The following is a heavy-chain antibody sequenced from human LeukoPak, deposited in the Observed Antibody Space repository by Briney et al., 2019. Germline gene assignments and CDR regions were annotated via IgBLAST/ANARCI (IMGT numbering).Heavy chain of an antibody. V-gene: IGHV4-4*07. D-gene: IGHD3-10*01. CDR3: ARDLLPITMGPLGYFDL. CDR1: GGSISSYY. Sequence: SETLSLTCTVSGGSISSYYWSWIRQPAGKGLEWIRRIYTSGSTNYNPSLKSRVTISVDKSKNQFSLKLSSVTAADTAVYYCARDLLPITMGPLGYFDLWGRGTLVTVSS. CDR2: IYTSGST. J-gene: IGHJ2*01.